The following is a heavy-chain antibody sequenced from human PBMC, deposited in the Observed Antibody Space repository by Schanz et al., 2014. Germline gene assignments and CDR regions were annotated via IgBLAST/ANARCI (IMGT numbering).Heavy chain of an antibody. J-gene: IGHJ6*02. CDR1: GFTVSSHY. Sequence: QVQLVESGGGLIQPGGSLRLSCAASGFTVSSHYMSWVRQAPGKGLEWVAVIWYDGNNKFYADSVKGRFTTSRDNSKNTMYLQMNSLRAEDTAVYYCVKDLQRELLRDDHYYGMDVWGQGTTVTVSS. D-gene: IGHD1-26*01. CDR3: VKDLQRELLRDDHYYGMDV. V-gene: IGHV3-33*06. CDR2: IWYDGNNK.